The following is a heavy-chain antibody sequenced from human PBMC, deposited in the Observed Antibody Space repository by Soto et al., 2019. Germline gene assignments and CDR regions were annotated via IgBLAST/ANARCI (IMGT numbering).Heavy chain of an antibody. D-gene: IGHD2-21*02. CDR2: IIPIFGTA. Sequence: QVQLVQSGAEVTKPGSSVKVSCKASRGTFSSYAISWVRQATGQGLEWLGGIIPIFGTANYAQTFQGRVTITADESTSIADMELSSLRADDTAVYDCARDTAGVNVCDLDYWGQGTLVTFSS. J-gene: IGHJ4*02. CDR3: ARDTAGVNVCDLDY. CDR1: RGTFSSYA. V-gene: IGHV1-69*12.